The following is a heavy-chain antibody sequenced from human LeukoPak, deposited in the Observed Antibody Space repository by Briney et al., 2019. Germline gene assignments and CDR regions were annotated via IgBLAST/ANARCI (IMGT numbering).Heavy chain of an antibody. D-gene: IGHD6-19*01. Sequence: GGSLRLSCAASGFTFNSYWMTWVRQAPGKGLEWVADIKQDGSDKYYAGSVKGRFTISRDNAKISLYLQMNSLRAEDTAVYFCARYNSAWKTDDYWGQGTLVTVSS. V-gene: IGHV3-7*03. J-gene: IGHJ4*02. CDR2: IKQDGSDK. CDR3: ARYNSAWKTDDY. CDR1: GFTFNSYW.